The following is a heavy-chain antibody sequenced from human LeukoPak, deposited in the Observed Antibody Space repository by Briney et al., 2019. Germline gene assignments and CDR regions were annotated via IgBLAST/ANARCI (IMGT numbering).Heavy chain of an antibody. J-gene: IGHJ4*02. CDR3: AREGYYGSGSPPSLYFDY. Sequence: GGSLRLSCAASGFTFSSYAMHWVHQAPGKGLQWVAVTSSDLNVKLYADSVKGRFTISRDNSRSTLYLQMNSLRPEDTAIYYCAREGYYGSGSPPSLYFDYWGQGTLVTVSS. V-gene: IGHV3-30-3*01. D-gene: IGHD3-10*01. CDR1: GFTFSSYA. CDR2: TSSDLNVK.